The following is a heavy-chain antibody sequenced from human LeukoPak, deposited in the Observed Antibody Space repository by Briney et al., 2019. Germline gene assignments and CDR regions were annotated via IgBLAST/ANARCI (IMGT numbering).Heavy chain of an antibody. D-gene: IGHD2-15*01. CDR1: GFTFSSYG. Sequence: GGSLRLSCAASGFTFSSYGMSWVRQAPGKGLEWVSAISGSGGSTYYADSVKGRFTISRDNSKNTLYLQMNTLRAEDTAVYYCAKGVGYCSGGSCQHFDYWGQGTLVTVSS. V-gene: IGHV3-23*01. CDR3: AKGVGYCSGGSCQHFDY. CDR2: ISGSGGST. J-gene: IGHJ4*02.